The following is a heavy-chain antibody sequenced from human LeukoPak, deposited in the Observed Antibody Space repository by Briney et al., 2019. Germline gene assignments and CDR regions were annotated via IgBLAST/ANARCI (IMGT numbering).Heavy chain of an antibody. CDR1: GGSFSGYY. D-gene: IGHD6-13*01. Sequence: SETLSLTCAVYGGSFSGYYWSWIRQPPGKGLEWIGEINHSGSTNYNPSLKSRVTMSVDTSKNQFSLKLSSVTAADTAVYYCARGSRGSSWYRYWGQGTLVTVSS. CDR2: INHSGST. CDR3: ARGSRGSSWYRY. V-gene: IGHV4-34*01. J-gene: IGHJ4*02.